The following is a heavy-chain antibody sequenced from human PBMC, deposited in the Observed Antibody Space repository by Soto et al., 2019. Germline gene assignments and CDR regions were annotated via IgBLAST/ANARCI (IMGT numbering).Heavy chain of an antibody. V-gene: IGHV1-18*01. Sequence: ASVNVSCKASGYTFTNYGISWVRQAPGQGLEWIGWISAYNGDTIYAQKLQGRVTMTTDTSTSTAYMELRSLRSDDTAVYYCARVGPDSSGYYPDYWGQGTLVTVSS. CDR2: ISAYNGDT. J-gene: IGHJ4*02. D-gene: IGHD3-22*01. CDR3: ARVGPDSSGYYPDY. CDR1: GYTFTNYG.